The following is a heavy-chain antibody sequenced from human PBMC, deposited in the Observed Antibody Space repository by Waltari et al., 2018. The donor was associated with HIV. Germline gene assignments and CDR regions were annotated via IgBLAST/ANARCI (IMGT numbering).Heavy chain of an antibody. J-gene: IGHJ3*01. Sequence: RGAGPLKPSGNLSLVCAVYGGSLGGYFWAWIRQPPGGGLEWMGERNLNGVTNYKWTRGGRVALSVDTSKNQFSLEVPSVTAAHTALYFCVRGSYDYVRGSQPGNAFEVWGQGTPVIVS. D-gene: IGHD3-16*01. CDR2: RNLNGVT. CDR3: VRGSYDYVRGSQPGNAFEV. CDR1: GGSLGGYF. V-gene: IGHV4-34*01.